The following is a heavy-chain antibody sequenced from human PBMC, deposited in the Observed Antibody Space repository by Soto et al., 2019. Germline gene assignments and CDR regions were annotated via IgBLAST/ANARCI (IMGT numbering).Heavy chain of an antibody. Sequence: ASVKVSCKASGYTFTGYYMHWVRQAPGQGLEWMGWINPNSGGTNYAQKFQGWVTMTRDTSISTAYMELSRLRSDDTAVYYCARGRGVGDYVYYYYMDVWGKGTTVTVSS. J-gene: IGHJ6*03. V-gene: IGHV1-2*04. D-gene: IGHD4-17*01. CDR3: ARGRGVGDYVYYYYMDV. CDR1: GYTFTGYY. CDR2: INPNSGGT.